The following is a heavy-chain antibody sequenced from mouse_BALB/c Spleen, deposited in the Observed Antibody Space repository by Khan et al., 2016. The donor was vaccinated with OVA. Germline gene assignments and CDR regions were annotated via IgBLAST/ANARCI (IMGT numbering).Heavy chain of an antibody. CDR2: IYPVSGSI. J-gene: IGHJ3*01. CDR1: GYSFTDYI. Sequence: QVQLQQSGPELVMPGASVKMSCKASGYSFTDYIISWVKQRTGQGLQWIGEIYPVSGSIYSNEKFKGRATLTADKSSNTAYMQLSSLTSEDSAVYFCARRDYGSTYPGFVYWGQGTLVTVSA. CDR3: ARRDYGSTYPGFVY. V-gene: IGHV1-81*01. D-gene: IGHD1-1*01.